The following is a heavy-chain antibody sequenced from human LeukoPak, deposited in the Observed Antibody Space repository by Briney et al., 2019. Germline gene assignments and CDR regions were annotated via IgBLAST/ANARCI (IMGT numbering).Heavy chain of an antibody. CDR3: ARRRKNDVLDY. CDR1: GYSISIGYY. J-gene: IGHJ4*02. V-gene: IGHV4-38-2*01. D-gene: IGHD1-1*01. CDR2: IYHSGST. Sequence: SETLSLTCAVSGYSISIGYYWGWIRQPPGKGLEWIGSIYHSGSTYYNPSLKSRVTISVDTSKNQFSLKLSSVTAADTAVYYCARRRKNDVLDYWGQGTLVTVSS.